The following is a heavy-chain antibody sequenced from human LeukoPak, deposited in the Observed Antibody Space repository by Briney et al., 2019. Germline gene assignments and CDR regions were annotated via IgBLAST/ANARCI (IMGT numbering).Heavy chain of an antibody. J-gene: IGHJ4*02. CDR2: INPNSGGT. D-gene: IGHD3-16*01. Sequence: ASVKVSCKASGYTFTSFYMHWVRQAPGQGLEWMGRINPNSGGTNYAQKFQGRVTMTRDTSISTAHMELSRLRSDDTAVYYCASRVWGRLGGYDYWGQGTLVTVSS. V-gene: IGHV1-2*06. CDR3: ASRVWGRLGGYDY. CDR1: GYTFTSFY.